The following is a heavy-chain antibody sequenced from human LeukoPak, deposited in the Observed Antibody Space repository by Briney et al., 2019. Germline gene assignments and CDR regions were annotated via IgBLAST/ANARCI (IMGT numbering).Heavy chain of an antibody. Sequence: GGSLRLSCAASGFTFSTYSMSWVRQAPGEGLEWVSAISDSGGSTYYTDSVKGRFTISRDNSKNTLYLQMNSLRAEDTAVYYCASILLWYVYDYWGQGTLVTVSS. CDR3: ASILLWYVYDY. CDR2: ISDSGGST. J-gene: IGHJ4*02. CDR1: GFTFSTYS. V-gene: IGHV3-23*01. D-gene: IGHD3-10*01.